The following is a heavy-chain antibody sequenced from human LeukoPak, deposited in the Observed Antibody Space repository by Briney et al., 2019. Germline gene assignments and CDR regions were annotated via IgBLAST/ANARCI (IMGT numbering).Heavy chain of an antibody. D-gene: IGHD4-17*01. CDR3: ATAAYGDYGGMDF. CDR2: IYYSGST. Sequence: SETLSLTCTVSGGSISSYYWSWIRQPPGKGLECIGYIYYSGSTNYNPSLKSRVTISVDTSKNQFSLKLSSVTAADTAVYYCATAAYGDYGGMDFWGQGTTVTVSS. CDR1: GGSISSYY. V-gene: IGHV4-59*08. J-gene: IGHJ6*02.